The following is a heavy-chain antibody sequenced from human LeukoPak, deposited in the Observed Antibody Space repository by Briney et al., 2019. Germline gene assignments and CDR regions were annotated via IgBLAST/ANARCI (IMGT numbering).Heavy chain of an antibody. CDR2: IYWDDDK. D-gene: IGHD1-1*01. J-gene: IGHJ5*02. CDR1: GFSLSTSGVG. Sequence: ESGPTLVNPTQTLTLTCTFSGFSLSTSGVGVGWIRQPPGKALEWLALIYWDDDKRYSPSLKNWLTITKDTSKNQVVLTMTNMDPVDTATYYCVRRHYQLGFAPWGQGTLVTVSS. CDR3: VRRHYQLGFAP. V-gene: IGHV2-5*02.